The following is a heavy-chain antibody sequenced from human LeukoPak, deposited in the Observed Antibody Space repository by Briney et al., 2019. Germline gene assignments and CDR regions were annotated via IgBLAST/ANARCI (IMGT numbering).Heavy chain of an antibody. D-gene: IGHD3-3*01. J-gene: IGHJ4*02. CDR2: ISGSGGST. CDR1: GFTFSSYA. Sequence: GGSLRLSCAASGFTFSSYAMSWVRQAPGKGLEWVSAISGSGGSTYYADSVKGRFTISRDNSKNTLYLQMNSLRAEDTAVYYCATSTYYDFWSGYLFDYWGQGTLVTVSS. V-gene: IGHV3-23*01. CDR3: ATSTYYDFWSGYLFDY.